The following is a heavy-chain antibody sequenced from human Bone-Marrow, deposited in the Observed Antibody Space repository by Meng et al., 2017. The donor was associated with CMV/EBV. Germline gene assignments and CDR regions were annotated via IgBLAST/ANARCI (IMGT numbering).Heavy chain of an antibody. CDR2: IRSKTCGGTT. D-gene: IGHD1-26*01. CDR3: TGWGTKWDIDY. CDR1: GYTFGDCA. Sequence: GESLKISCIVSGYTFGDCALGWVRQAPGKGLVWIGFIRSKTCGGTTEYAASVRGRFTVSRDDSKSMAYLQMNSLRAEDTAIYYCTGWGTKWDIDYWGQGTLVTVSS. J-gene: IGHJ4*02. V-gene: IGHV3-49*04.